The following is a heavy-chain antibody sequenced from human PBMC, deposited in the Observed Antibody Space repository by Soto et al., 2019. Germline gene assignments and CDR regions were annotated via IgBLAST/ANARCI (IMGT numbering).Heavy chain of an antibody. Sequence: GGSLRLSCAASGFTFSSYEMNWVRQAPGKELEWVSYISSSGSTIYYADSVKGRFTISRDNAKNSLYLQMNSLRAEDTAVYYCEGGYSGYGYYYYGMDVWGQGTTVTVSS. CDR2: ISSSGSTI. D-gene: IGHD5-12*01. V-gene: IGHV3-48*03. CDR1: GFTFSSYE. J-gene: IGHJ6*02. CDR3: EGGYSGYGYYYYGMDV.